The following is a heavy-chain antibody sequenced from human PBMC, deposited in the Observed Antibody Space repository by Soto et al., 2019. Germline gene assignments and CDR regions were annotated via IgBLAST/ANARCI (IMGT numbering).Heavy chain of an antibody. CDR2: TYYRSKWYN. J-gene: IGHJ5*02. CDR3: ARGREAGRGDWLDP. Sequence: PSQPLSLTCDISWDSFSSNIAACNCIRQSPSRGLEWLGRTYYRSKWYNDYAVSVRGRITINPDTSKNQFSLQLKSVTPDDTAVYYCARGREAGRGDWLDPWGQGTQVTVSS. V-gene: IGHV6-1*01. CDR1: WDSFSSNIAA. D-gene: IGHD6-13*01.